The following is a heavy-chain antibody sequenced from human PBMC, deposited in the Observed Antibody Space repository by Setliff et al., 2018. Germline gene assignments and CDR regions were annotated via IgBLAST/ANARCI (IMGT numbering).Heavy chain of an antibody. CDR1: GGSFSGYY. CDR3: ARHDKGYYYDSSGYYLDAFDI. Sequence: SETLSLTCAVYGGSFSGYYWSWIRQPPGKGLEWIGEINHSGSTNYNPSLKSRVTISVDTSKNLFSLKLNSVTAADTAVYFCARHDKGYYYDSSGYYLDAFDIWGQGTMVTVSS. CDR2: INHSGST. D-gene: IGHD3-22*01. V-gene: IGHV4-34*01. J-gene: IGHJ3*02.